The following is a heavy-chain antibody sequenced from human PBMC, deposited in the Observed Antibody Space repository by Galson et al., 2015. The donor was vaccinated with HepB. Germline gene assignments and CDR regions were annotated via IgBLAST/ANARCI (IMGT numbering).Heavy chain of an antibody. CDR2: IYYSGST. Sequence: ETLSLTCAVYGGSFSGYYWSWIRQPPGKGLEWIGYIYYSGSTNYNPSLKSRVTISVDTSKNQFSLKLSSVTAADTAVYYCARQSPSTWDSSSSAWFDPWGQGTLVTVSS. D-gene: IGHD6-6*01. CDR1: GGSFSGYY. CDR3: ARQSPSTWDSSSSAWFDP. J-gene: IGHJ5*02. V-gene: IGHV4-59*08.